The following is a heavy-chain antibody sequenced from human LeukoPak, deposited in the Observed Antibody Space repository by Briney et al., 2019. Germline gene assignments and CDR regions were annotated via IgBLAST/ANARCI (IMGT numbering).Heavy chain of an antibody. D-gene: IGHD4-11*01. CDR1: GLTFNTYA. Sequence: GGSLRLSCAASGLTFNTYAMSWVRQAPGKGLEWVAVISYDGSNKYYADSVKGRFTISRDNSKNTLYLQMNSLRAEDTAVYYCARTDSKWSPPSSYYGMDVWGQGTTVTVSS. J-gene: IGHJ6*02. CDR2: ISYDGSNK. V-gene: IGHV3-30-3*01. CDR3: ARTDSKWSPPSSYYGMDV.